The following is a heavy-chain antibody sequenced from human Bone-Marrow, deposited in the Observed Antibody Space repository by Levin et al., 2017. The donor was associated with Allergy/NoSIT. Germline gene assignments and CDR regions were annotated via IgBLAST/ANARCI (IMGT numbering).Heavy chain of an antibody. J-gene: IGHJ4*02. CDR1: GVSIISGGFP. CDR2: IYHTGSS. CDR3: ARGRSTWNIFGY. Sequence: SETLSLTCAVSGVSIISGGFPWTWIRQPPGKGLEWIGYIYHTGSSYYNSSLKRRAIISLDRSKNQYLLNLNSVTAADTAVYYCARGRSTWNIFGYWGQGSLVPVSS. D-gene: IGHD6-13*01. V-gene: IGHV4-30-2*01.